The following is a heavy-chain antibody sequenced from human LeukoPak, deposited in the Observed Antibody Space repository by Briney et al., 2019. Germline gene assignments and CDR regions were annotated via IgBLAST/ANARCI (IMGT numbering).Heavy chain of an antibody. V-gene: IGHV3-23*01. CDR2: ISGSGGST. CDR1: GFTFSSYA. D-gene: IGHD1-1*01. Sequence: GGSLRLSCAASGFTFSSYAMSWVRQAPGMGLEWVSAISGSGGSTYYADSVKGRFTISRDNSKNTLYLQMNSLRAEDTAVYYCARVSSQLETFDYWGQGTLVTVSS. J-gene: IGHJ4*02. CDR3: ARVSSQLETFDY.